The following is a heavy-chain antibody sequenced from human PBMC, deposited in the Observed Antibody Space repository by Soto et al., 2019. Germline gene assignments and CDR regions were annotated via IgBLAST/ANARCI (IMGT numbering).Heavy chain of an antibody. Sequence: QVQLVQSGAEVKKPGSSVKVSCKASGGTFSSYAISWVRQAPGQGLEWMGEIIPIFGTANYAQKFQGRVTITADKSTSTAYMELSSLRSEDTAVYYCARRLDCSGGSCYPGAWFDPWGQGTLVTVSS. CDR3: ARRLDCSGGSCYPGAWFDP. CDR1: GGTFSSYA. V-gene: IGHV1-69*06. D-gene: IGHD2-15*01. CDR2: IIPIFGTA. J-gene: IGHJ5*02.